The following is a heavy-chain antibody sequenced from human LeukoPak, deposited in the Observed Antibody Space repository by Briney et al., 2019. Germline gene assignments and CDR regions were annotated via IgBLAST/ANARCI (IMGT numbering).Heavy chain of an antibody. V-gene: IGHV5-51*01. CDR2: IYPGDSDP. CDR1: GYIFTTYW. Sequence: ASVKVSCKTSGYIFTTYWIGWVRQLPGKRLEWMGIIYPGDSDPRYSPSFAGQVPFSVDKSITTAYLQWSSLKASDTAIYFCARRNYYNYALDVWGQGTPVAVSS. J-gene: IGHJ6*02. CDR3: ARRNYYNYALDV.